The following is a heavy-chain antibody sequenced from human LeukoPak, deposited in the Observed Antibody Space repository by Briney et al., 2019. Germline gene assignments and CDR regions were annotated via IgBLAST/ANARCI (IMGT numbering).Heavy chain of an antibody. V-gene: IGHV4-34*01. D-gene: IGHD3-10*01. J-gene: IGHJ4*02. CDR3: ARHARRGFFDY. Sequence: PSETLSLTCAVYGGSFSDYYWSWIRQPPGKGLEWIGEINHSGSTNYNPSLKSRVTISVDTSKNQFSLKLSSVTAADTTVYYCARHARRGFFDYWGQGTLVTVSS. CDR1: GGSFSDYY. CDR2: INHSGST.